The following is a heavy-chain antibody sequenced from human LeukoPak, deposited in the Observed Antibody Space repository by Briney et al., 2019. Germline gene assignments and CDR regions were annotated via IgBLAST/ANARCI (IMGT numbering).Heavy chain of an antibody. CDR3: ARSRDGYKFATFDY. Sequence: PSQTLSLTCTVSGGSISSGSYYWSWIRQPAGKGLEWIGRIYTSGSTNYNPSLKSRVTISVDTPKNQFSLKLSSVTAADTAVYYCARSRDGYKFATFDYWGQGTLVTVSS. CDR2: IYTSGST. D-gene: IGHD5-24*01. CDR1: GGSISSGSYY. J-gene: IGHJ4*02. V-gene: IGHV4-61*02.